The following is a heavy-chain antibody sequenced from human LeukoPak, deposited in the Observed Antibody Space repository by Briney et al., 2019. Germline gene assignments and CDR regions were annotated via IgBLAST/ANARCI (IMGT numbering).Heavy chain of an antibody. D-gene: IGHD6-6*01. Sequence: SETLSLTCTVSGGSISSSSYYWGWIRQPPGKGLEWIGSIYYSGSTYYNPSLKSRVTISVDTSKNQFSLKLSSVTAADTVVYYCARQPRDSSLFDYWGQGTLVTVSS. CDR2: IYYSGST. J-gene: IGHJ4*02. V-gene: IGHV4-39*01. CDR1: GGSISSSSYY. CDR3: ARQPRDSSLFDY.